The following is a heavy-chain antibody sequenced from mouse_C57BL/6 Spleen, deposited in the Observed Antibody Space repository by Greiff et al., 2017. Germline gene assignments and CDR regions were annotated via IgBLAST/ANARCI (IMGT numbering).Heavy chain of an antibody. CDR1: GYTFTSYW. J-gene: IGHJ3*01. Sequence: QVQLQQPGAELVMPGASVKLSCKASGYTFTSYWMHWVKQRPGQGLEWIGEIDPSDSYTNYNQKFKGKSTLTVDKSSSTAYMQLSSLTSEDSAVYYCARTREGTPFAYWGQGTLVTVSA. CDR3: ARTREGTPFAY. V-gene: IGHV1-69*01. D-gene: IGHD3-3*01. CDR2: IDPSDSYT.